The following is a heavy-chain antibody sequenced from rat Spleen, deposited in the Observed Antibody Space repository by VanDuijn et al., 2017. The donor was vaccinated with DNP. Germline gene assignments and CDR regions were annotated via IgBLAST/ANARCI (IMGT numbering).Heavy chain of an antibody. V-gene: IGHV2-41*01. J-gene: IGHJ3*01. CDR1: GFSLTSHH. CDR2: IWNNGGT. D-gene: IGHD1-2*01. Sequence: QVQLKESGPGLVQPSQTLSLACTVSGFSLTSHHVHWVRQPSGKGLEWMGVIWNNGGTRYNSVLKSRLSIRKDTSKSQVFLKMNSLQTEDTATYYCARSPETSYIYFPWAYWGQGTLVTVSS. CDR3: ARSPETSYIYFPWAY.